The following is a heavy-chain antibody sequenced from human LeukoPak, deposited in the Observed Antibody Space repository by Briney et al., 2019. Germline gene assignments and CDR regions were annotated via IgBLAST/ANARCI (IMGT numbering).Heavy chain of an antibody. CDR3: ASYYVGGLYYYYGMDV. J-gene: IGHJ6*02. V-gene: IGHV3-11*01. CDR1: GFTFSDYY. Sequence: GGSLRLSCAASGFTFSDYYMSWIRQAPGKGLEWVSYISSSGSTIYYADSVEGRFTISRDNAKNSLYLQMNSLRAEDTAVYYCASYYVGGLYYYYGMDVWGQGTTVTVSS. D-gene: IGHD1-26*01. CDR2: ISSSGSTI.